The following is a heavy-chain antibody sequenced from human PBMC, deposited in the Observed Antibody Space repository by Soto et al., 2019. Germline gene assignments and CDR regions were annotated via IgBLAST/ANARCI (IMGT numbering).Heavy chain of an antibody. CDR2: IFPLTDIP. V-gene: IGHV1-69*04. Sequence: GASVKVSCKASGGTFRNYPINWVRQAPEQGLEWMGSIFPLTDIPDYAQNFQARLTISADKSTSTAYMELSSLTSDDTAMYFCARGPLVVLNYFESWGQGTLVTVSS. J-gene: IGHJ4*02. CDR3: ARGPLVVLNYFES. CDR1: GGTFRNYP.